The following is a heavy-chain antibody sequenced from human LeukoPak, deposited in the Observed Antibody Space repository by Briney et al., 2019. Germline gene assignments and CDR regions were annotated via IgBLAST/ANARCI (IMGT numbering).Heavy chain of an antibody. Sequence: QSGGSLRLSCAAPGFTFSSYAMHWVRQAPGKGLEWVAVISYDGSNKYYADSVKGRFTISRDNSKNTLYLQMNSLRGEDTAVYYCARPNSSSWYDLTPFDYWGQGTLVSVSS. CDR1: GFTFSSYA. CDR3: ARPNSSSWYDLTPFDY. J-gene: IGHJ4*02. D-gene: IGHD6-13*01. CDR2: ISYDGSNK. V-gene: IGHV3-30-3*01.